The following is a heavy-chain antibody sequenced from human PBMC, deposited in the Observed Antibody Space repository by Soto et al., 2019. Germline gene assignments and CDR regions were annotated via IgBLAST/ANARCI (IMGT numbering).Heavy chain of an antibody. Sequence: ETLSLTCTVSGGSVTGYYWSWVRQPPGKGLEWLGYIHYGGTTMYNPSVKRRITISVDTPRNQFSLRLYSLTAADTAVYYCTRHAEVPKFQYGLDLWGPGITVTVSS. CDR3: TRHAEVPKFQYGLDL. CDR1: GGSVTGYY. V-gene: IGHV4-59*02. D-gene: IGHD2-2*01. CDR2: IHYGGTT. J-gene: IGHJ6*02.